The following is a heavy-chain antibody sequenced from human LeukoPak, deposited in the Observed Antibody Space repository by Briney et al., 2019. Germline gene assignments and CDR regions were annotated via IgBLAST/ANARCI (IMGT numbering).Heavy chain of an antibody. V-gene: IGHV3-43D*03. CDR1: GFTFDDYA. D-gene: IGHD6-19*01. Sequence: GGSLRLSCAASGFTFDDYAMHWVRQAPGKGLEWVSLISWDGGSTYYADSVKGRFTISRDNSKNSLYLQMNSLRAEDTALYYCAKDRPPHKYTSGWFGRYFWFDPWGQGTLVTVSS. CDR2: ISWDGGST. CDR3: AKDRPPHKYTSGWFGRYFWFDP. J-gene: IGHJ5*02.